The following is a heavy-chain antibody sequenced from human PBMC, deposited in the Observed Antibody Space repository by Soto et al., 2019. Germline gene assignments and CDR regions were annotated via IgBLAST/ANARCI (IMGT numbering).Heavy chain of an antibody. CDR1: GFTFSSYW. V-gene: IGHV3-74*01. D-gene: IGHD4-4*01. CDR3: ARGPTFRSNYVGRIYYYYYMDV. Sequence: GGSLRLSCAASGFTFSSYWMHWVRQAPGKGLVWVSRINSDGSSTSYADSEKGRFTISRDNAKNTLYLQMNSLRAEDTAVSYCARGPTFRSNYVGRIYYYYYMDVWGKGTTVTVSS. J-gene: IGHJ6*03. CDR2: INSDGSST.